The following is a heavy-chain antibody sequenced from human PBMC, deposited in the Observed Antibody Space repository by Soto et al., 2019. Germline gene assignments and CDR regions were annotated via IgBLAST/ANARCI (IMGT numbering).Heavy chain of an antibody. J-gene: IGHJ4*02. CDR2: FYYTGSI. CDR1: GGSVSSGNYY. CDR3: ARSMFYSDGSNYSLFEY. D-gene: IGHD3-22*01. V-gene: IGHV4-61*01. Sequence: SETLSLTCTVSGGSVSSGNYYWSWIRHPPGKGLEWIGYFYYTGSINYNPSFKSRVTIFIDASKNQFSLRLSSVTAADTAVYYCARSMFYSDGSNYSLFEYWGQGTLVTVSS.